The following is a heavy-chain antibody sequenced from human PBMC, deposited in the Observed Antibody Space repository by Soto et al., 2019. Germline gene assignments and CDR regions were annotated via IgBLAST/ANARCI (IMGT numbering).Heavy chain of an antibody. V-gene: IGHV3-72*01. CDR2: TKNKINGHTT. Sequence: GGSLRLSCSASGFAFSDHYMDWVRQAPWKGLEWVGRTKNKINGHTTEYAASVKGRFTISRDDSENSLYLQMNSLKTEDTAVYYCARGRYCGGGSCYWTFDSWGQGTLVTVSS. D-gene: IGHD2-15*01. CDR3: ARGRYCGGGSCYWTFDS. J-gene: IGHJ4*02. CDR1: GFAFSDHY.